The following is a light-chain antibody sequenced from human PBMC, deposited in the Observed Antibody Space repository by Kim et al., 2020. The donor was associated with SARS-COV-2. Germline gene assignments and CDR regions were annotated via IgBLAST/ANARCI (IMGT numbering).Light chain of an antibody. CDR3: QAWDSSTHVV. J-gene: IGLJ2*01. Sequence: VCWYQQKPGQSPVLVIYQDTKRPSGIPERFSGSNSGNTATLTISGTQAMDEADYSCQAWDSSTHVVFGGGTQLTVL. V-gene: IGLV3-1*01. CDR2: QDT.